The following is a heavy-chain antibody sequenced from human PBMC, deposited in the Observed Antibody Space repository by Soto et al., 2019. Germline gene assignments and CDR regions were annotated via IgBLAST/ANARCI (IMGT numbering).Heavy chain of an antibody. J-gene: IGHJ4*02. Sequence: SVKVSCKASGGTFSSYAISWVRQAPGQGLEWMGGIIPIFGTANYAQKFQGRVTITADESTSTAYMELSSLRSEDTAMYYCARLDCISTSCYKGSRYFFDYWGLGTLVTVSS. V-gene: IGHV1-69*13. CDR2: IIPIFGTA. CDR3: ARLDCISTSCYKGSRYFFDY. D-gene: IGHD2-2*02. CDR1: GGTFSSYA.